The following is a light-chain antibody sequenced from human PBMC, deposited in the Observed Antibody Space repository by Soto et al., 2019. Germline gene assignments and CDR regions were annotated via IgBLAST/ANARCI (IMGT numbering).Light chain of an antibody. J-gene: IGKJ1*01. CDR2: DSS. CDR3: QQPRDWPWT. Sequence: EVLLTQSPATLSLSPGERATLSCRASQSVSSYLAWYQQKPGQAPRLLLFDSSSRATSIPARFSGSGSGTDFTLTLRSLQPEAFAVYYCQQPRDWPWTFGQGTKVEIK. V-gene: IGKV3-11*01. CDR1: QSVSSY.